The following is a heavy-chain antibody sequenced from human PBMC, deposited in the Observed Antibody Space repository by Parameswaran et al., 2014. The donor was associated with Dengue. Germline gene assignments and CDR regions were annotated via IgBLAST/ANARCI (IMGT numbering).Heavy chain of an antibody. CDR3: AKDNPRSSSWPGRFDP. Sequence: WIRQPPGKGLEWVSLISGDGGSTYYADSVKGRFTISRDNSKNSLYLQMNSLRTEDTALYYCAKDNPRSSSWPGRFDPWGQGTLVTVSS. V-gene: IGHV3-43*02. J-gene: IGHJ5*02. D-gene: IGHD6-13*01. CDR2: ISGDGGST.